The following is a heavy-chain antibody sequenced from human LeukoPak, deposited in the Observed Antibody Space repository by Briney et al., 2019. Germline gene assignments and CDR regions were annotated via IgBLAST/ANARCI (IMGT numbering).Heavy chain of an antibody. CDR1: GYTLTELS. CDR2: FDPKDGDT. CDR3: ARDSSPMDV. J-gene: IGHJ6*03. Sequence: ASVKVSCKVSGYTLTELSVHWVRQAPGKGLEWMGNFDPKDGDTIYAQRFQGRVTMTRNTSISTAYMELSSLRSEDTAVYYCARDSSPMDVWGKGTTVTISS. V-gene: IGHV1-24*01.